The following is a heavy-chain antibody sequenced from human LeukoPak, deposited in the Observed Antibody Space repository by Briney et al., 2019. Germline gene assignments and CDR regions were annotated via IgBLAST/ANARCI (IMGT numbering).Heavy chain of an antibody. CDR2: ISNNGGYT. V-gene: IGHV3-23*01. Sequence: AGGSLRLSGAASGLTFSSPAMIWFRQAPGRGLGWVSAISNNGGYTYYADSVQGRFTISRDNSKSTLCLQMNSLRAEDTAVYYCAKQLGYCSDGSCYFPYWGQGTLVTVSS. CDR1: GLTFSSPA. J-gene: IGHJ4*02. CDR3: AKQLGYCSDGSCYFPY. D-gene: IGHD2-15*01.